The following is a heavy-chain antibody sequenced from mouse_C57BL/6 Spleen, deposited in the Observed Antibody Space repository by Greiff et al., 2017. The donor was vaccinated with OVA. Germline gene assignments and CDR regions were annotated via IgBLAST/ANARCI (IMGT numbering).Heavy chain of an antibody. CDR1: GYTFTSYW. CDR3: AKEESSSYFDY. CDR2: IDPSDSYT. D-gene: IGHD1-1*01. J-gene: IGHJ2*01. Sequence: VQLQQPGAELVRPGTSVKLSCKASGYTFTSYWMHWVKQRPGQGLEWIGVIDPSDSYTNYNQKFKGKATLTVDTSSSTAYMQLSSLTSEDSAVYYCAKEESSSYFDYWGQGTTLTVSS. V-gene: IGHV1-59*01.